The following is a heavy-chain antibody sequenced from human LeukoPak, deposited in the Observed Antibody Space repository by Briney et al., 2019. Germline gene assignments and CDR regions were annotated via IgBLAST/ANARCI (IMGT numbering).Heavy chain of an antibody. CDR3: TTDFRDIVLMVYAYFDY. CDR2: IKSKTDGGTT. CDR1: GFTSSNAW. V-gene: IGHV3-15*01. D-gene: IGHD2-8*01. J-gene: IGHJ4*02. Sequence: GGSLRLSCAASGFTSSNAWMSWVRQAPGKGLEWVGRIKSKTDGGTTDYAAPVKGRFTISRDDSKNTLYLQMNSLKTEDTAVYYCTTDFRDIVLMVYAYFDYWGQGTLVTVSS.